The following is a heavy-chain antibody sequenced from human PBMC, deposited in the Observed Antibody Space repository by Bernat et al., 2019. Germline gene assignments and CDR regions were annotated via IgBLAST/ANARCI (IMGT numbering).Heavy chain of an antibody. CDR2: IRYDGSNK. J-gene: IGHJ4*02. Sequence: QVQLVESGGGVVQPGGSLRLSCAASGFTFSTNGMHWVRQAPGKGLAWVAFIRYDGSNKYYADSVKGRFTISRDNSKNTLYLKINSLRAEDTAVYYCAKDRGGGSYFDYWGQGTLVTVSS. D-gene: IGHD1-26*01. CDR1: GFTFSTNG. V-gene: IGHV3-30*02. CDR3: AKDRGGGSYFDY.